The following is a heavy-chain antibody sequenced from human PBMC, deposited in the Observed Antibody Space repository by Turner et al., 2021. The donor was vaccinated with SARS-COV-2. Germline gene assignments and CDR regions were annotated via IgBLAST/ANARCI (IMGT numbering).Heavy chain of an antibody. CDR2: IYYSGGT. CDR1: GGSISSGGYY. Sequence: QVQLQESGPGLVKPSQTVSLTCAVSGGSISSGGYYWSWIRQHPGKGLEWIGYIYYSGGTYYNPSLKSRVTISVDTSKNQFSLKLSSVTAADTAVYYCATKRVGGYDWNSYYGMDVWGQGTTVTVSS. D-gene: IGHD5-12*01. V-gene: IGHV4-31*11. CDR3: ATKRVGGYDWNSYYGMDV. J-gene: IGHJ6*02.